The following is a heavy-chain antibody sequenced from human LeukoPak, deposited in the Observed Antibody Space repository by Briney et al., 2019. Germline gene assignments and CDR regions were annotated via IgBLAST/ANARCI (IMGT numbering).Heavy chain of an antibody. J-gene: IGHJ3*02. CDR1: EFTFNNYR. CDR3: ARDGDFWSAQGAFDI. Sequence: GGSLRLSCAASEFTFNNYRMHWVRQAPGEGLEWVANIKKDGSEKFYVDSVKGRFTISRDNAKNSLYLQMNSLRAEDTAVYYCARDGDFWSAQGAFDIWGQGTMVTVSS. V-gene: IGHV3-7*01. D-gene: IGHD3-3*01. CDR2: IKKDGSEK.